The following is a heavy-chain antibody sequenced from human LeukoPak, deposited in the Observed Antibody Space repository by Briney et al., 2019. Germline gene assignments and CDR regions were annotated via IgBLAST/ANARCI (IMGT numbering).Heavy chain of an antibody. CDR2: ITGSSDYI. D-gene: IGHD3-10*01. Sequence: GGSLRPSCAASGFTFSRYSVNWVRQAPGKGLEWVSCITGSSDYIFYADSVRGRFTISRDNAKNSLFLQMNSLRAEDTAAYYCAKFKGHYGDSEYYFDSWGQGTLVTVSS. V-gene: IGHV3-21*01. J-gene: IGHJ4*02. CDR3: AKFKGHYGDSEYYFDS. CDR1: GFTFSRYS.